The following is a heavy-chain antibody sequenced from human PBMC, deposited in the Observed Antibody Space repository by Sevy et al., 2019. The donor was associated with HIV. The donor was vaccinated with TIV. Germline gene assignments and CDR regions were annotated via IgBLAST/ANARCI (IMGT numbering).Heavy chain of an antibody. CDR3: ARVSSGSYYRWFDP. CDR2: IYHSGST. J-gene: IGHJ5*02. Sequence: SETLSLTCAVSGGSISSGGYSWSWIRQPPGKGLEWIGYIYHSGSTYYNPSLKSRVTISVDGSKNQFSLKLSSVTAADTAVYYCARVSSGSYYRWFDPWGQGTLVTVSS. V-gene: IGHV4-30-2*01. CDR1: GGSISSGGYS. D-gene: IGHD3-10*02.